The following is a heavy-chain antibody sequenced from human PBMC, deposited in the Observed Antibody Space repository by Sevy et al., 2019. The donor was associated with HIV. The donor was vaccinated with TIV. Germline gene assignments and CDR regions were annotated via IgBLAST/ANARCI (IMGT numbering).Heavy chain of an antibody. V-gene: IGHV3-33*01. Sequence: GGSLRLSCAASGFTFSSYGMHWVRQAPGKGLEWVAVIWYDGSNKYYADSVKGRFTISRDNSKNTLYLQMNSLRAEDTAVYYWARDGDYSNRGYYYGMDVWGQGTTVTVSS. J-gene: IGHJ6*02. D-gene: IGHD4-4*01. CDR2: IWYDGSNK. CDR3: ARDGDYSNRGYYYGMDV. CDR1: GFTFSSYG.